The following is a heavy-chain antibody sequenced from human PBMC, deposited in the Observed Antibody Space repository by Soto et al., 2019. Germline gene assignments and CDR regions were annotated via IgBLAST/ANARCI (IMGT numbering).Heavy chain of an antibody. CDR2: INSDGSST. V-gene: IGHV3-74*01. CDR1: GFTISSHW. D-gene: IGHD3-10*01. Sequence: EVQLVESGGGLVQPGGSLRLSCVASGFTISSHWMHWVRQAPGKGLVWVSRINSDGSSTSYADSVKGRFIISRDNAKNTLYWQMNILRADDTAVYYGVRSCRGTDGWFDPWGQGTLVTVSS. CDR3: VRSCRGTDGWFDP. J-gene: IGHJ5*02.